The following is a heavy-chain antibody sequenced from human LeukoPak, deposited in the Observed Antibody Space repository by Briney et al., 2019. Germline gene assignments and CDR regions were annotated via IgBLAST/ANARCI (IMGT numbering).Heavy chain of an antibody. CDR2: INHSGST. Sequence: PSETLSLTCAVYGVSFSGYYWSWIRQPPGKGLEWIGEINHSGSTNYNPSLKSRVTISVDTSKNQFSLKLSSVTAADTAVYYCARDEDGRGIGFDYWGQGTLVTVSS. J-gene: IGHJ4*02. D-gene: IGHD5-24*01. CDR1: GVSFSGYY. V-gene: IGHV4-34*01. CDR3: ARDEDGRGIGFDY.